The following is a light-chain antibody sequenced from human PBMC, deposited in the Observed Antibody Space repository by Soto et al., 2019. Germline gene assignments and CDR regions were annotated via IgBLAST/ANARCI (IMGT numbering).Light chain of an antibody. V-gene: IGKV1-39*01. CDR2: AAS. CDR1: QIISSY. J-gene: IGKJ4*01. Sequence: DIQMTQSPSSLSASVGYRVTITCRASQIISSYLNWYQQKPGKAPKLLIYAASSLQSGVPSRFSGSGSGTDFTLTISSLQPEDFATYYCQQSYSTPLTFGGGTKVDIK. CDR3: QQSYSTPLT.